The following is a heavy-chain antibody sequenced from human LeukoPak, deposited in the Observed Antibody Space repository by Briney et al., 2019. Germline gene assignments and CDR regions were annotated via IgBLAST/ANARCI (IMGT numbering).Heavy chain of an antibody. J-gene: IGHJ1*01. CDR1: GFTFSSYG. D-gene: IGHD6-19*01. CDR2: ISGSGGST. V-gene: IGHV3-23*01. CDR3: AKKSSGWLPPIKYFQH. Sequence: GGSLRLSCAASGFTFSSYGMHWARQAPGKGLEWVSAISGSGGSTYYADSVKGRFTISRDNSKNTLYLQMNSLRAEDTAVYYCAKKSSGWLPPIKYFQHWGQGTLVTVSS.